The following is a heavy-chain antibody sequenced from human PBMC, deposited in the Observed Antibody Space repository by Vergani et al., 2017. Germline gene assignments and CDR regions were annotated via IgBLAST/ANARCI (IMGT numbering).Heavy chain of an antibody. V-gene: IGHV3-21*01. CDR3: ARAVGYYYYSSGYY. D-gene: IGHD3-22*01. Sequence: EVQLVESGGGLVKPGGSLRLSCAASGFTFSSYSMNWVRQAPGKGLEWVSSISSSSSYIYYADSVKGRFTISRDNAKNSLYLQMNSLRAEDTAVYYCARAVGYYYYSSGYYWGQGPLVTVSS. CDR1: GFTFSSYS. CDR2: ISSSSSYI. J-gene: IGHJ4*02.